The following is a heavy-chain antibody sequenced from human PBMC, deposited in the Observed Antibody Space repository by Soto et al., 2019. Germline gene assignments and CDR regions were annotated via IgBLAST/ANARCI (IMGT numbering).Heavy chain of an antibody. Sequence: PPETLSLTCTVPVSGGSITRYYWSWIRQPPGKGPEWIGYVYQTGSTNYNPSLKRRVTISLDTSKTQFSLNLGSVTAADTAVYYCATRPPTGGWHGVFDYWGQGAPVTVSP. CDR3: ATRPPTGGWHGVFDY. D-gene: IGHD4-17*01. J-gene: IGHJ4*02. V-gene: IGHV4-59*01. CDR1: GGSITRYY. CDR2: VYQTGST.